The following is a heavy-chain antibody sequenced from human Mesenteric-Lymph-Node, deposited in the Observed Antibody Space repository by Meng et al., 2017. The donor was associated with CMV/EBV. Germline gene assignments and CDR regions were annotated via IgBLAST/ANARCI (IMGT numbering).Heavy chain of an antibody. V-gene: IGHV3-48*03. D-gene: IGHD2-2*01. CDR1: GFTFSSYD. CDR2: ISSTGSTT. CDR3: VRDQYCSSTSCYPTTYYYAMDV. J-gene: IGHJ6*02. Sequence: GESLKISCAASGFTFSSYDMNWVRQAPGKGLEWVSYISSTGSTTYYADSVKGRFTFSRDNAKNSLYLQMNRLRAEDTAVYYCVRDQYCSSTSCYPTTYYYAMDVWGQGTTVTVSS.